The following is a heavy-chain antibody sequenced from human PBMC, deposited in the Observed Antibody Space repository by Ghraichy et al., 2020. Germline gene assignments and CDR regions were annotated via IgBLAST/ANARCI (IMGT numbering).Heavy chain of an antibody. CDR2: IKQDGSEK. J-gene: IGHJ4*02. CDR1: GFTFSSYW. CDR3: ARDRWDYGSGSPFWY. Sequence: GSLNISCAASGFTFSSYWMSWVRQAPGKGLEWVANIKQDGSEKYYVDSVKGRFTISRDNAKNSLYLQMNSLRAEDTAVYYCARDRWDYGSGSPFWYWGQGTLVTVSA. V-gene: IGHV3-7*01. D-gene: IGHD3-10*01.